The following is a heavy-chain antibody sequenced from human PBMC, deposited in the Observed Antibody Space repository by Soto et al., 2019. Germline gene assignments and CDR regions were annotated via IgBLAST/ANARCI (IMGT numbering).Heavy chain of an antibody. CDR3: ARGNMVRGVITSSYYYGMEV. V-gene: IGHV4-34*01. CDR2: INHSGST. J-gene: IGHJ6*02. D-gene: IGHD3-10*01. Sequence: SETLSLTCAVYGGSFSGYYWSWIRQPPGKGLEWIVEINHSGSTNYNPPLKSRVTISVDTSKNQFSLKLSSVTAADTAVYYCARGNMVRGVITSSYYYGMEVWGQGPTLTLTS. CDR1: GGSFSGYY.